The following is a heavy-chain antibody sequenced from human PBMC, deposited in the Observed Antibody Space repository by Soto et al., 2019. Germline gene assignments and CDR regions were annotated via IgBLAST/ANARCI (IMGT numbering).Heavy chain of an antibody. CDR2: INAGNGDT. CDR1: GYTVTNYA. D-gene: IGHD3-3*01. V-gene: IGHV1-3*01. Sequence: ASVKVSCKASGYTVTNYAMQWVRQAPGQRLEWMGWINAGNGDTRYSQKFQDRVTITRDTSATTAYMELSSLRSEDTAVYYCTRGIWSGHVQACYMDVWGKGAAVTFCS. J-gene: IGHJ6*03. CDR3: TRGIWSGHVQACYMDV.